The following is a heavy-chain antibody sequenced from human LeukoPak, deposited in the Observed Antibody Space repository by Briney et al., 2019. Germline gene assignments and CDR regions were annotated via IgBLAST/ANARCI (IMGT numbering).Heavy chain of an antibody. D-gene: IGHD5-24*01. Sequence: PGRSLRLSCAASGFTFSSYGMHWVRQAPGKGLEWVAVIWYDGSNKYYADSVKGRFTISRDNSKNTLYLQMNSLRAEDTAVYYWAKDGERATITGDAAFDIWGQGTMVTVS. CDR1: GFTFSSYG. CDR3: AKDGERATITGDAAFDI. J-gene: IGHJ3*02. CDR2: IWYDGSNK. V-gene: IGHV3-33*06.